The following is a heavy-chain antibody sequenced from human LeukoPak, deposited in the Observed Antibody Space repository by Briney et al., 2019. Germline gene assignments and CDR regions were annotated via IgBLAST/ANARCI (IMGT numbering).Heavy chain of an antibody. CDR2: ISAYNGNT. CDR1: GYTFTSYY. Sequence: ASVKVSCKASGYTFTSYYMHWVRQAPGQGLEWMGWISAYNGNTNYAQKLQGRVTMTTDTSTSTAYMELRSLRSDDTAVYYCARDPYYYDSSGYQLDVWGQGTTVTVSS. CDR3: ARDPYYYDSSGYQLDV. V-gene: IGHV1-18*04. D-gene: IGHD3-22*01. J-gene: IGHJ6*02.